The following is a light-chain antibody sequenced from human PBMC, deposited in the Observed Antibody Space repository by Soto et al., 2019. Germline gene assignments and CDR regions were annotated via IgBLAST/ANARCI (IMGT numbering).Light chain of an antibody. Sequence: VVTQEPSFSVSPGGTVTLTCGLSSGSVSTSYYPTWYQQTPGQAPRTLIYSTNTRSSGVPDRFSGSILGNKAALTITGAQADDEADYYCVLYMGSGISVFGGGTKLTVL. J-gene: IGLJ3*02. CDR3: VLYMGSGISV. CDR1: SGSVSTSYY. V-gene: IGLV8-61*01. CDR2: STN.